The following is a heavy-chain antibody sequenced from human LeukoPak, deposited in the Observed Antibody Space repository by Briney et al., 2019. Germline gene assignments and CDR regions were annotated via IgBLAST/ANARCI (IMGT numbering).Heavy chain of an antibody. J-gene: IGHJ4*02. CDR2: IYYSGST. CDR3: ARGEYSSGWLFGY. CDR1: GGSVSSGSYY. V-gene: IGHV4-61*01. D-gene: IGHD6-19*01. Sequence: SETLSLTCTVSGGSVSSGSYYWSWIRQPPGKGLEWIGYIYYSGSTNYNPSLKSRVTISVDTSKNQFSLKLSSVTAADTAVYYCARGEYSSGWLFGYWGQGTLVTVSS.